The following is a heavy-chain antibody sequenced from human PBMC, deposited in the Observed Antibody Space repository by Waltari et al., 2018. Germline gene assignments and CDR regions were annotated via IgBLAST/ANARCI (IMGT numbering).Heavy chain of an antibody. D-gene: IGHD6-13*01. Sequence: EVQLVESGGGLIQPGGSLRLSCAASGFTVSTTYMSWVRQAPGKGLDWVSLIYSSGTTYYADSVKGRFTISRDISKNTLYLQMNSLRAEDTAVYYCARDLGYSSRWGYWGQGTLVTVSS. V-gene: IGHV3-53*01. CDR1: GFTVSTTY. J-gene: IGHJ4*02. CDR2: IYSSGTT. CDR3: ARDLGYSSRWGY.